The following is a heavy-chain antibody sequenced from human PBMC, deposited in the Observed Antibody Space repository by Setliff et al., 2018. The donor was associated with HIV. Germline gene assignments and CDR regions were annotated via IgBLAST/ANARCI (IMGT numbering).Heavy chain of an antibody. CDR2: ISGSGGST. V-gene: IGHV3-23*01. Sequence: GGSLRLSCAASGFNFGSHTMNWIRQAPGKGLEWVSAISGSGGSTYYADSVKGRFTISRDNSKNTLYLQMNSLRAEDTAVYYCANSAFRGVIWAWGQGTLVTVSS. D-gene: IGHD3-10*01. J-gene: IGHJ5*02. CDR1: GFNFGSHT. CDR3: ANSAFRGVIWA.